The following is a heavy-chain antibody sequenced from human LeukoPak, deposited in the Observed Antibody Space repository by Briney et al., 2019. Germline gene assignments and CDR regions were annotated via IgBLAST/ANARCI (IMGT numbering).Heavy chain of an antibody. CDR2: INSDGSST. J-gene: IGHJ4*02. V-gene: IGHV3-74*01. CDR3: AKDRGAVSGLFDY. Sequence: PGGSLRLSCAASGFTFSSYWMHWVRQAPGKGLVWVSRINSDGSSTSYADSVKGRFTISRDNAKNTLYLQMNSLRAEDTAVYYCAKDRGAVSGLFDYWGQGTLVTVSS. CDR1: GFTFSSYW. D-gene: IGHD6-19*01.